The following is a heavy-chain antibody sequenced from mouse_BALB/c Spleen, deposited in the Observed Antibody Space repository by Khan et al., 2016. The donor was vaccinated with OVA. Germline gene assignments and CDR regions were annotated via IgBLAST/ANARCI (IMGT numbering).Heavy chain of an antibody. D-gene: IGHD1-1*02. CDR2: INPSTGYI. CDR3: TRRGLFGIFVY. Sequence: QVQLQQSGAELAKPGSSVKMSCVASGYAFTTYWMHWIKQRPGQGLEWIGYINPSTGYIENNQKFKDKATLTTDASSSTAYMQLSSLTSEDSAVYYWTRRGLFGIFVYGGQGTQVTVSA. CDR1: GYAFTTYW. J-gene: IGHJ3*01. V-gene: IGHV1-7*01.